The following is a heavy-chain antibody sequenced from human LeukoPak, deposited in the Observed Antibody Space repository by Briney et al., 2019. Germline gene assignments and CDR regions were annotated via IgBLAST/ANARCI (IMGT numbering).Heavy chain of an antibody. V-gene: IGHV3-74*01. Sequence: GGSLRLSCAASGFTFSSYWMHWVRQAPGKGLVWVSRINSNGSSTSYADSVKGRFTISRDNAKNTLYLQMNSLRAEDTAVYYCAREDMVNWFDPWGQGTLVTVSS. CDR3: AREDMVNWFDP. J-gene: IGHJ5*02. D-gene: IGHD5-12*01. CDR1: GFTFSSYW. CDR2: INSNGSST.